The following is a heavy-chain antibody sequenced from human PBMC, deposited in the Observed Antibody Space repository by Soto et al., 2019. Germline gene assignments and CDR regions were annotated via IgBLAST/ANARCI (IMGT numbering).Heavy chain of an antibody. CDR1: GYSFTSYW. J-gene: IGHJ3*02. Sequence: GESLKISCKGSGYSFTSYWIGWVRQMPGKGLEWMGIIYPGDSDTRYSPSFQGQVTISADKSISAAYLQWSSLKASDTAMYYCARFRRRDSYFDWSNAFDIWGQGTMVTVSS. V-gene: IGHV5-51*01. CDR2: IYPGDSDT. CDR3: ARFRRRDSYFDWSNAFDI. D-gene: IGHD3-9*01.